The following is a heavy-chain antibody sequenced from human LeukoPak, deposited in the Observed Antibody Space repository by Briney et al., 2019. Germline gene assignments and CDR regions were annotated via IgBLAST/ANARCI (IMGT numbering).Heavy chain of an antibody. D-gene: IGHD6-13*01. CDR2: INHSGST. J-gene: IGHJ4*02. CDR1: GGSFSGYY. Sequence: PSETLSLTCAVYGGSFSGYYWSWIRQPPGKGLEWIGEINHSGSTNYNPSHKSRDTISVDTSKNQFSLKLSSVTAADTAVYYRARLAAAGGGWGQGTLVTVSS. V-gene: IGHV4-34*01. CDR3: ARLAAAGGG.